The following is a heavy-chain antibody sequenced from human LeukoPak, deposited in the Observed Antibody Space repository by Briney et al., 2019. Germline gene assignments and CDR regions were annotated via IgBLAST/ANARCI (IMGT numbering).Heavy chain of an antibody. CDR3: ASKYSYGSGSHCLDP. Sequence: SEILCLTCTVSGGSISSSSYYWGWIRQPPGKGLEWIGSIYYSGSTYYNPSLRRRVTLSVATSKNQFSLKLSSVTAAVTAVYYCASKYSYGSGSHCLDPWGQGTLVTVSS. CDR2: IYYSGST. D-gene: IGHD3-10*01. J-gene: IGHJ5*02. CDR1: GGSISSSSYY. V-gene: IGHV4-39*07.